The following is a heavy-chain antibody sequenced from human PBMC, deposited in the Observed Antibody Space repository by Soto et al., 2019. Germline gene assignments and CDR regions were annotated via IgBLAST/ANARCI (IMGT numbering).Heavy chain of an antibody. V-gene: IGHV3-15*07. CDR1: GFTFSNTW. CDR3: TKDLWD. J-gene: IGHJ4*02. D-gene: IGHD1-26*01. Sequence: EVQLVVSGGDLVKPGGSLRLSCAASGFTFSNTWMNWVRQAPGKGLEWVGRIRSKSNGGKTDYDATVKGRFTISRDDSKDTLYLQMNTLKAEDTAVYYCTKDLWDWGQGTLVTVSS. CDR2: IRSKSNGGKT.